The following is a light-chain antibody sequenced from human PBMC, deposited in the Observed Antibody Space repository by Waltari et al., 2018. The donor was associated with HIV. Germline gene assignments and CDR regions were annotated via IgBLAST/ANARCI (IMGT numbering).Light chain of an antibody. V-gene: IGLV2-14*03. CDR2: DVS. CDR3: TSYTTINTYV. Sequence: QSALTQPASVSGSPGQSLTISCTGTSSDVGGYNHVSWYQQHPANAPNVIIYDVSNRPSGVSNRFSGSKSGNTSSLTISGLQAEDEADYYCTSYTTINTYVFGTGTKVTVL. CDR1: SSDVGGYNH. J-gene: IGLJ1*01.